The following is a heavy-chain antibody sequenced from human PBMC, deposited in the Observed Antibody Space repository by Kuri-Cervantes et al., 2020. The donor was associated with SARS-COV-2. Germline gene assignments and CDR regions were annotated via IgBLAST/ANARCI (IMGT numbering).Heavy chain of an antibody. V-gene: IGHV1-2*02. CDR2: INPNSGGT. CDR3: AISGYDLAYYYYYYMDV. D-gene: IGHD5-12*01. J-gene: IGHJ6*03. Sequence: ASVKVSCKASGYTFTSYDINWVRQATGQGLEWMGWINPNSGGTNYAQKFQGRVTMTRDTSISTAYMELSRLRSGDTAVYYCAISGYDLAYYYYYYMDVWGKGTTVTVSS. CDR1: GYTFTSYD.